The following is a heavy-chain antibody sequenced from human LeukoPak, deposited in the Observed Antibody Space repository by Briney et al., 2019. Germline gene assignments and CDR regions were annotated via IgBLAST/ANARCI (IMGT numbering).Heavy chain of an antibody. Sequence: PSETLSLTCAVYGGSFSGYYWSWIRQPPGKGLEWIGEINHSGSTNYNPSLKSRVTISVDTSKNQFSLKLSSVTAADTAVYYCAGGTGYDFWSGYTPYFDYWGQGTLVTVSS. V-gene: IGHV4-34*01. D-gene: IGHD3-3*01. J-gene: IGHJ4*02. CDR2: INHSGST. CDR3: AGGTGYDFWSGYTPYFDY. CDR1: GGSFSGYY.